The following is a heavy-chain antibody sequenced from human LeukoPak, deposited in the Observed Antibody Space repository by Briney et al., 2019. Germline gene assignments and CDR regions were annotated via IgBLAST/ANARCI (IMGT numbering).Heavy chain of an antibody. CDR2: IYSSGST. CDR3: ACSLASARAAGYYFDY. D-gene: IGHD6-6*01. J-gene: IGHJ4*02. Sequence: PGGSLRLSCAASGFTVSSKYMSWVRQAPGKGLEWISIIYSSGSTFYADSVKGRFTISRDKSKNTLYLQMNSLRAEDTAVYYCACSLASARAAGYYFDYWGQGTLATVSS. CDR1: GFTVSSKY. V-gene: IGHV3-66*01.